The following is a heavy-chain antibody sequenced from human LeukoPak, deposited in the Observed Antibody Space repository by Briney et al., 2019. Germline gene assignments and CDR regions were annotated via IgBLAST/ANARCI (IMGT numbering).Heavy chain of an antibody. J-gene: IGHJ3*02. CDR3: ARGRAHDAFDI. Sequence: GGSLRLSCAASGFTFSSYSMNWVRQAPGKGLEWVSSISSSSSYIYYADSVKGRFTVSRDNAKNSLYLQMNSLRAEDPAVYYCARGRAHDAFDIWGQGTMVTVSS. CDR1: GFTFSSYS. V-gene: IGHV3-21*01. CDR2: ISSSSSYI.